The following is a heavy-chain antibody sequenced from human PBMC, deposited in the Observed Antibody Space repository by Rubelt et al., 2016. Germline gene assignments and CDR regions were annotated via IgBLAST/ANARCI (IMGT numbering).Heavy chain of an antibody. J-gene: IGHJ5*02. V-gene: IGHV6-1*01. Sequence: QVQLQQSGPGLVKPSQTLSLTCAISGNSVSSKSVAWNLIRQSPSRGLEWLGRTYYRSKWYNDYAVSVKSRIIINPNTSKNQFSLQLTSGTPEETAVYYCASMAVVANGNWFDPWGQGTLVTVSS. D-gene: IGHD2-15*01. CDR2: TYYRSKWYN. CDR1: GNSVSSKSVA. CDR3: ASMAVVANGNWFDP.